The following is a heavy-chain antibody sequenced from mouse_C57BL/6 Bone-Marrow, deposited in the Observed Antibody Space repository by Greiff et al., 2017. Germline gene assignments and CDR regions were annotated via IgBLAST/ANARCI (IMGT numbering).Heavy chain of an antibody. Sequence: VQLQQSGAELVMPGASVKLSCKASGYTFTSYWMHWVKQRPGQGLEWIGEIDPSDSYTNYNQKFKGKSTLTVDKSSSTAYMQLSSLTSEDSAVYYCARGDYSNYVCYFDYWGQGTTLTVSS. D-gene: IGHD2-5*01. CDR3: ARGDYSNYVCYFDY. V-gene: IGHV1-69*01. CDR1: GYTFTSYW. CDR2: IDPSDSYT. J-gene: IGHJ2*01.